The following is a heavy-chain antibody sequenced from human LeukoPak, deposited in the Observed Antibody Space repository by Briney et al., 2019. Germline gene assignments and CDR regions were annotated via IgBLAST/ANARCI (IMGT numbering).Heavy chain of an antibody. J-gene: IGHJ4*02. CDR2: SYYSGST. CDR3: ASARSGAGADTVLDY. V-gene: IGHV4-31*03. D-gene: IGHD6-19*01. Sequence: PSETLSLTCRVSAGSISRGGYDWSWIRQHPGRGLEWIGYSYYSGSTDYNPSLKRRVTISVDTSKNQFSLRLSSVTAADTAVYYCASARSGAGADTVLDYWGQGTLVTVSS. CDR1: AGSISRGGYD.